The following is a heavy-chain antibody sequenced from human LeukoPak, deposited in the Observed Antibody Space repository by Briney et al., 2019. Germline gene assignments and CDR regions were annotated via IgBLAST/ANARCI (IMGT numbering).Heavy chain of an antibody. D-gene: IGHD6-13*01. J-gene: IGHJ3*02. V-gene: IGHV3-30*18. CDR2: ISYDGSNK. CDR3: AKGNPTYSSSWYAFDI. CDR1: GFTFSSYG. Sequence: GGSLRLSCAASGFTFSSYGMHWVRQAPGKGLEWVAVISYDGSNKYYADSVKGRFTISRDNSKNTLYLQMNSLRAEDTAVYYCAKGNPTYSSSWYAFDIWGQGTMVTVSS.